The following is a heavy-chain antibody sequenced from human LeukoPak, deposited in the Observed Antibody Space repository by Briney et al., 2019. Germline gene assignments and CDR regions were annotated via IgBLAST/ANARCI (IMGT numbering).Heavy chain of an antibody. D-gene: IGHD3-22*01. Sequence: GESLKISCKGSGYSFASYWIGRVRQMPGKGLEWMGIIHPGNSDTRYSPSFQGQVTISADKSISTAYLQWSSLKASDTVMYYCATVNYYGSSGPDRWGQGTLVTVSS. V-gene: IGHV5-51*01. CDR1: GYSFASYW. CDR3: ATVNYYGSSGPDR. J-gene: IGHJ5*02. CDR2: IHPGNSDT.